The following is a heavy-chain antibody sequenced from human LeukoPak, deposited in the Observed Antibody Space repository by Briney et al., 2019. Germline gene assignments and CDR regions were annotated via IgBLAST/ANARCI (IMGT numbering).Heavy chain of an antibody. CDR3: AKGGLITIFGVVMRNWFDP. D-gene: IGHD3-3*01. V-gene: IGHV3-23*01. CDR2: ISGSGGST. J-gene: IGHJ5*02. Sequence: PGGSLRLSCAASGFTFSSYGMHWVRQAPGKGLEWVSAISGSGGSTYYADSVKGRFTISRDNSKNTLYLQMNSLRAEDTAVYYCAKGGLITIFGVVMRNWFDPWGQGTLVTVSS. CDR1: GFTFSSYG.